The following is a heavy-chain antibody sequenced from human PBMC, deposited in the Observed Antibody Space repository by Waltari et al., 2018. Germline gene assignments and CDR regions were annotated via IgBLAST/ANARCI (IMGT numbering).Heavy chain of an antibody. D-gene: IGHD4-17*01. V-gene: IGHV4-38-2*02. CDR1: GYSISSGYY. CDR3: ASPLSDGDYGGLDY. CDR2: IYHSGST. Sequence: QVQLQESGPGLVKPSETLSLTCTVPGYSISSGYYWGWIRQPPGKGLEWIGSIYHSGSTYYNPSLKSRVTISVDTSKNQFSLKLSSVTAADTAVYYCASPLSDGDYGGLDYWGQGTLVTVSS. J-gene: IGHJ4*02.